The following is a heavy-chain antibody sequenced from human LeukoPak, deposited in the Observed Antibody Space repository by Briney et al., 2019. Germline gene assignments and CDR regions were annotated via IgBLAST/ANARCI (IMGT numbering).Heavy chain of an antibody. CDR1: GYTFTGYY. CDR3: ARGTRYYGSGSLSHFDI. Sequence: ASVKVSCKASGYTFTGYYMHWVRQAPGQGLEWMGWINPNSGGTNYAQKFQGRVTMTRDTSISTAYMELSRLRSDDTAVYYCARGTRYYGSGSLSHFDIWGQGTMVTVSS. D-gene: IGHD3-10*01. CDR2: INPNSGGT. V-gene: IGHV1-2*02. J-gene: IGHJ3*02.